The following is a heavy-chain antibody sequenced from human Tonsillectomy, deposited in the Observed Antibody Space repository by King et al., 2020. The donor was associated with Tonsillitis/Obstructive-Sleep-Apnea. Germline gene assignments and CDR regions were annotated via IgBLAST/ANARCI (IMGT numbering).Heavy chain of an antibody. CDR2: INTETGNP. CDR3: VSHGTPVTGTGYFDY. CDR1: GYSFDDYP. Sequence: QLVQSGSELKKPGASVKVSCKASGYSFDDYPMNLVRQAPGQGLEWMGWINTETGNPTYAQGFTGRFVFSLDTSVRTTYLHISSLKAEDTAVYYCVSHGTPVTGTGYFDYWGQGTLVTVSS. V-gene: IGHV7-4-1*02. D-gene: IGHD6-19*01. J-gene: IGHJ4*02.